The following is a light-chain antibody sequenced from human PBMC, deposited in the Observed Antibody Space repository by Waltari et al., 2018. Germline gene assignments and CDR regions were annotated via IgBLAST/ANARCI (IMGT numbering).Light chain of an antibody. CDR3: QQSYSTRWT. CDR1: QSIDIY. V-gene: IGKV1-39*01. CDR2: AAT. J-gene: IGKJ1*01. Sequence: DIQMTQSPSSLSESVGDRVTITCRTSQSIDIYLHWYQQKAGKAPRLLIYAATHLQNGVPSRFSGSGSETDFTLTISSLQPEDFATYYCQQSYSTRWTFGQGTVVELK.